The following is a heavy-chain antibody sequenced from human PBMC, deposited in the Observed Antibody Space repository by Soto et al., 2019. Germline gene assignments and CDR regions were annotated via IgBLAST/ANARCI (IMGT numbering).Heavy chain of an antibody. CDR2: IYHSGTT. CDR1: GGSISSSNW. V-gene: IGHV4-4*02. D-gene: IGHD2-2*01. CDR3: VSEGTSQDCDY. J-gene: IGHJ4*02. Sequence: QVQLQESGPGLVKPSGTLSLTCAVSGGSISSSNWWSWVRQPPGKGREWIGEIYHSGTTNYNPSLKSRVTISEDKSKNQLSLKRSYVTAADTGVYVCVSEGTSQDCDYWGQGTLVTVSS.